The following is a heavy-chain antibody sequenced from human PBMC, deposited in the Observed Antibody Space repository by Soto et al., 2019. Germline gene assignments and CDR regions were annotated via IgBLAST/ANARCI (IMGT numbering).Heavy chain of an antibody. CDR3: ASYHLLDLWTGSLHYMDV. D-gene: IGHD3-9*01. CDR1: GGSLSGYY. J-gene: IGHJ6*03. V-gene: IGHV4-34*01. CDR2: IDHSGTA. Sequence: QVHLEQWGAGLLNPSETLSLTCAVYGGSLSGYYWSWVRQSPGKGLEWIGEIDHSGTANYNPSLKTRVTIAADTSKHQFSLRLTSVTAADSAVYYCASYHLLDLWTGSLHYMDVWGRGTPVTVSS.